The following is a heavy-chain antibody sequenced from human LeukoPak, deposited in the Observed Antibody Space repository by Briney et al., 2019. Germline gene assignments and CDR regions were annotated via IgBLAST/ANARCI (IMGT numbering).Heavy chain of an antibody. CDR2: FSATDGSA. J-gene: IGHJ3*01. D-gene: IGHD6-13*01. CDR3: AKARLAAAGTGAFDV. V-gene: IGHV3-23*01. CDR1: GFTFSSYS. Sequence: PGGSLRLSCSAYGFTFSSYSMSWVRQAPGEGLEWVSSFSATDGSAQYGGSVEGRFTMSRDKSKKSLYLQRTSLRDEDTAVYYCAKARLAAAGTGAFDVWGQGTMVTVSS.